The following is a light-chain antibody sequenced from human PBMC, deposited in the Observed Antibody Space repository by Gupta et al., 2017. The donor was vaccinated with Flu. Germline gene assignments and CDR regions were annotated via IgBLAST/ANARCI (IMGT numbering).Light chain of an antibody. J-gene: IGKJ2*02. CDR1: QDIRDY. CDR2: DAS. Sequence: DIQMTQSPSSLSASVGDRVTITCQASQDIRDYLNWYQQKPGKAPKLLIYDASYWEKGVPSRFSGSGCGNEVTLTISSRQHEDIGTYYCQQYQNFPPCTFGQGTTLDIK. CDR3: QQYQNFPPCT. V-gene: IGKV1-33*01.